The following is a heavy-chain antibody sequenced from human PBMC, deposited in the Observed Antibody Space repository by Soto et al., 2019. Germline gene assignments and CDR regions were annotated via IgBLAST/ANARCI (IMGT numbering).Heavy chain of an antibody. CDR3: AREADPISNYYYYYGMDV. CDR1: GGSVSSGSYY. CDR2: IYYSGST. D-gene: IGHD3-3*01. J-gene: IGHJ6*02. V-gene: IGHV4-61*01. Sequence: SETLSLTCTVSGGSVSSGSYYWRWIRQPPGKGLEWIGYIYYSGSTNYNPSLKSRVTISVDTSKNQFSLKLSSVTAADTAVYYCAREADPISNYYYYYGMDVWGQGTTVTVSS.